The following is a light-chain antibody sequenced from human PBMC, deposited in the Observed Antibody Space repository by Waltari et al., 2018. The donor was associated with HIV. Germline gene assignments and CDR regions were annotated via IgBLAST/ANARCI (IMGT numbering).Light chain of an antibody. Sequence: QSALTQPRSVSGSPGQSVTISCTGTSSDAGDYKYVSWYQNHPGKAPKLILYDVTERPSGVPERFSGSKSGHPASLPISGLQAEDEADYFCCSHAGPSSFVTFGGGTKMTVL. V-gene: IGLV2-11*01. CDR3: CSHAGPSSFVT. CDR1: SSDAGDYKY. J-gene: IGLJ2*01. CDR2: DVT.